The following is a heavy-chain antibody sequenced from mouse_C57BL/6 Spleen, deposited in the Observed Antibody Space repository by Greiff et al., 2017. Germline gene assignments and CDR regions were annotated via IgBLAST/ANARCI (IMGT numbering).Heavy chain of an antibody. V-gene: IGHV5-9*01. CDR1: GFTFSSYT. J-gene: IGHJ2*01. Sequence: EVHLVESGGGLVKPGGSLKLSCAASGFTFSSYTMSWVRQTPEKRLEWVATISGGGGNTYYPDSVKGRFTISRDNAKNTLYLQMSSLRSEDTALYYCARRAYYYGNFDYWGQGTTLTVSS. CDR3: ARRAYYYGNFDY. CDR2: ISGGGGNT. D-gene: IGHD1-1*01.